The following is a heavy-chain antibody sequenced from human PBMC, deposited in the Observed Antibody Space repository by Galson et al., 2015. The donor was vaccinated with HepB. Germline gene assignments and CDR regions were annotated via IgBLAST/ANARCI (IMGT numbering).Heavy chain of an antibody. V-gene: IGHV5-10-1*01. J-gene: IGHJ4*02. Sequence: QSGAEVKKPGESLRISCKGSGYKFTSYWISWVRQMPGKGLEWMGRIDPSDSYTSYSPSFQGHVTITVDKSVSTAYLQWSSLKASDTGIYFCAVSNRTIGSCFRDWGQGTQVTVSS. CDR1: GYKFTSYW. D-gene: IGHD2-8*01. CDR3: AVSNRTIGSCFRD. CDR2: IDPSDSYT.